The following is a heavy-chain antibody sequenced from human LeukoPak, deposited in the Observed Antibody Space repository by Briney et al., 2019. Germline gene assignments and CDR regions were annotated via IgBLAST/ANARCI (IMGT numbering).Heavy chain of an antibody. CDR1: RFTFSTYW. D-gene: IGHD1-20*01. Sequence: GRFLRLSCAASRFTFSTYWMSWVRQAPGKGLEWVANIKPDGGEKYYVDSAKGRFTISRDNAKNSLYLQMSSLRAEDTAVYYCASGNWNDRAFDIWGQGTMVTVSS. CDR3: ASGNWNDRAFDI. CDR2: IKPDGGEK. V-gene: IGHV3-7*01. J-gene: IGHJ3*02.